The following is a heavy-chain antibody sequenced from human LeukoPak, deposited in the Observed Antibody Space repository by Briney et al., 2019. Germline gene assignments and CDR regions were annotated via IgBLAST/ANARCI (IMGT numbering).Heavy chain of an antibody. CDR1: GYTLTELS. J-gene: IGHJ5*02. V-gene: IGHV1-24*01. D-gene: IGHD2-2*01. CDR2: FDPEDGET. CDR3: ARCIVVPAATPYNWFDP. Sequence: ASMKVSCKVSGYTLTELSMHWVRQAPGKGLEWMGGFDPEDGETIYAQKFQGRVTITADESTSTAYMELSSLRSEDTAVYYCARCIVVPAATPYNWFDPWGQGTLVTVSS.